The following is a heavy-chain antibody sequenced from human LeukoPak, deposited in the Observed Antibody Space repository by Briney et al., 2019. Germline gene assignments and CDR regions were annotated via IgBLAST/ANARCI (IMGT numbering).Heavy chain of an antibody. CDR2: IKQDGSEK. CDR3: ARASGETYYDILTGYQY. J-gene: IGHJ4*02. CDR1: GFTFSSYW. V-gene: IGHV3-7*01. D-gene: IGHD3-9*01. Sequence: GGSLRLSCAASGFTFSSYWMSWVRQAPGKGLEWVAHIKQDGSEKYYVDSVKGGVTISRDNAKNSLYLQMRSLRSEGTAVYYCARASGETYYDILTGYQYWGQGTLVTVSS.